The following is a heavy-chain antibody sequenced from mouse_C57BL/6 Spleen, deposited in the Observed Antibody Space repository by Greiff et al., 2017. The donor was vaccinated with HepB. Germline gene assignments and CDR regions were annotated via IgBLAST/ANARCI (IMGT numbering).Heavy chain of an antibody. CDR2: IYPSDSET. Sequence: VQLQQPGAELVRPGSSVKLSCKASGYTFTSYWMDWVKQRPGQGLEWIGNIYPSDSETHYNQKFKDKATLTVDKSSSTAYMQLSSLTSEDSAVYYCARGGAYQYYFDYWGQGTTLTVSS. CDR3: ARGGAYQYYFDY. J-gene: IGHJ2*01. CDR1: GYTFTSYW. V-gene: IGHV1-61*01. D-gene: IGHD2-10*01.